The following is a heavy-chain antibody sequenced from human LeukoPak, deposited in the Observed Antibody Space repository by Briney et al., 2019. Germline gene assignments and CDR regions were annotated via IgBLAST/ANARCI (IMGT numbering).Heavy chain of an antibody. CDR3: AKDYDILTGYYTPLFDY. D-gene: IGHD3-9*01. J-gene: IGHJ4*02. V-gene: IGHV3-9*01. CDR1: GFTFDDYA. CDR2: ISWNSGSI. Sequence: GGSLRLSCAASGFTFDDYAMHWVRQAPGKGLEWVSGISWNSGSIGYADSVKGRFTISRDNAKNSLYLQMNSLRAEDTALYYCAKDYDILTGYYTPLFDYWGQGTLVTVSS.